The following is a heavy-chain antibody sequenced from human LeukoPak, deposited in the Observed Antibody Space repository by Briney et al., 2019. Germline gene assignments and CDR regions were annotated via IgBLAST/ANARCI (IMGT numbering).Heavy chain of an antibody. D-gene: IGHD6-19*01. Sequence: ASVKVSCKASGYTFISYGVSWVRLAPGQGLEWMGWISVYNGDAKYPQKFQGRVTMSTDTSTGTAYMELRSLRSDDTAVYYCARYAQDSNGWYYFDYWGQGTLVTVSS. CDR2: ISVYNGDA. J-gene: IGHJ4*02. CDR1: GYTFISYG. CDR3: ARYAQDSNGWYYFDY. V-gene: IGHV1-18*01.